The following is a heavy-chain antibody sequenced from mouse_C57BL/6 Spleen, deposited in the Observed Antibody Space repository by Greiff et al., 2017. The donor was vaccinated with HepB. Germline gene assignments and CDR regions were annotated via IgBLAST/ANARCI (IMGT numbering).Heavy chain of an antibody. D-gene: IGHD3-1*01. V-gene: IGHV1-80*01. J-gene: IGHJ4*01. CDR3: ARGGYYCAMGC. Sequence: VQLQQSGAELVKPGASVKISCKASGYAFSSYWMNWVKQRPGKGLEWIGQIYPGDGDTNYNGKFKGKATLTADKSSSTAYMQLSSLTSEDSAVYYCARGGYYCAMGCWGQGASVTVSS. CDR2: IYPGDGDT. CDR1: GYAFSSYW.